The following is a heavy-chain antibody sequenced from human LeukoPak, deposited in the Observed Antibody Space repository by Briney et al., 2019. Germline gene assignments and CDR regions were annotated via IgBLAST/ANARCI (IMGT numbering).Heavy chain of an antibody. CDR1: GYTFTSYG. V-gene: IGHV1-18*01. CDR3: AREKFRIGGATFSGDWDY. CDR2: ISAYNGNR. D-gene: IGHD1-26*01. Sequence: ASVKVSCKASGYTFTSYGISWVRQAPGQGLEWMGWISAYNGNRNYAQKLQGRVTMTTDTSTSTAYMELRSLRSDDTAVYYCAREKFRIGGATFSGDWDYWGQGTLVTVSS. J-gene: IGHJ4*02.